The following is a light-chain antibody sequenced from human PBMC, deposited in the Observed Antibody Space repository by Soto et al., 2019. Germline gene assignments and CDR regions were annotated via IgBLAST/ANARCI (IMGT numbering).Light chain of an antibody. V-gene: IGLV2-14*01. CDR2: EVS. J-gene: IGLJ2*01. CDR1: RSDVGGYNY. Sequence: QSALTQPASVSGSPGQSITISCTGTRSDVGGYNYVSWYQQHPGKAPKLMIYEVSNRPSGVSNRFSGSKSGNTASLTISGLQAEDEADYYCSSYISSSTLVFGGGTKLTVL. CDR3: SSYISSSTLV.